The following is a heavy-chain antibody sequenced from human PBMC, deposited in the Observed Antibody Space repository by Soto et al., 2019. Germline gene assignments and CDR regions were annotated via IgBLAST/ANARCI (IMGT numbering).Heavy chain of an antibody. CDR2: IIPILGIA. J-gene: IGHJ6*03. D-gene: IGHD2-15*01. V-gene: IGHV1-69*02. CDR3: ARLIGYCSGGSCLGYYYYYMDV. Sequence: QVQLVQSGAEVKKPGSSVKVSCKASGGTFSSYTISWVRQAPGQGLEWMGRIIPILGIANYAQKFQGRVTITAEKSTSTAYMELSSLRSEDTAVYYCARLIGYCSGGSCLGYYYYYMDVWGKGTTVTVSS. CDR1: GGTFSSYT.